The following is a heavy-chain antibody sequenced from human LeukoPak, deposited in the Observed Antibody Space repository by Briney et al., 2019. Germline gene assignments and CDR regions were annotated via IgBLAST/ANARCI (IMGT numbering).Heavy chain of an antibody. Sequence: GGSLRLSCAASGFTVSSNYMSWVRQAPGKGLEWVSVIYSGGSTYYADSVKGRFTISRDNSKNTLYLQMNSLRAEDTAVYYCAKFALASYYYYGMDVWGQGTTVTVSS. CDR2: IYSGGST. V-gene: IGHV3-53*01. CDR3: AKFALASYYYYGMDV. CDR1: GFTVSSNY. J-gene: IGHJ6*02.